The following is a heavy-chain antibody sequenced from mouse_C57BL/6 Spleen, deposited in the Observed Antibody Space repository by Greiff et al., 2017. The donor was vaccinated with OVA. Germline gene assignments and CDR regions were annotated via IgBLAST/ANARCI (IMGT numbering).Heavy chain of an antibody. J-gene: IGHJ2*01. V-gene: IGHV5-4*03. CDR3: ARGGYGSSYFDY. Sequence: DVKLVESGGGLVKPGGSLKLSCAASGFTFSSYAMSWVRQTPEKRLEWVATISDGGSYTYYPDNVKGRFTISRDNAKNNLYLQMSHLKSEDTAMYYCARGGYGSSYFDYWGQGTTLTVSS. D-gene: IGHD1-1*01. CDR2: ISDGGSYT. CDR1: GFTFSSYA.